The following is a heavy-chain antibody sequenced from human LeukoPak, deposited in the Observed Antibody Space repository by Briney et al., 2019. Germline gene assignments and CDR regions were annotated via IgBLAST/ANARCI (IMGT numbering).Heavy chain of an antibody. J-gene: IGHJ6*03. V-gene: IGHV4-34*01. D-gene: IGHD3-3*01. CDR1: GWSFSGYY. CDR3: ARAQNYDFWSGSPRYYYMDV. CDR2: INHSGST. Sequence: SETLSLTCAVYGWSFSGYYWSWIRQPPGKGLEWIGEINHSGSTNYNPSLKSRVTISVDTSKNQFSLKLSSVTAADTAVYYCARAQNYDFWSGSPRYYYMDVWGKGTTVTVSS.